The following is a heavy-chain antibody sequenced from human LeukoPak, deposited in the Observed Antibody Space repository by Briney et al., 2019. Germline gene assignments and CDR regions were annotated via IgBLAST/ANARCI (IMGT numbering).Heavy chain of an antibody. Sequence: GWSLRLSCASSGFTFSSYWMSWVRQAPGKGLVWVANIKQDGSEKYYVDSVKGRFTISRDNATDSLYLQMNSLRAEDTAVYYCARGPRTYYYDSSGYPFDYWGQGTLVTVSS. CDR1: GFTFSSYW. D-gene: IGHD3-22*01. CDR3: ARGPRTYYYDSSGYPFDY. V-gene: IGHV3-7*01. CDR2: IKQDGSEK. J-gene: IGHJ4*02.